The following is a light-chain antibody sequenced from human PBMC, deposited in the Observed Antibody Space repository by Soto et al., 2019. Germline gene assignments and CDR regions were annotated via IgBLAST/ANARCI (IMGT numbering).Light chain of an antibody. CDR1: SSDIDVGDYNY. V-gene: IGLV2-14*01. CDR2: EVS. J-gene: IGLJ3*02. CDR3: SSYTSSSTWV. Sequence: QSALTQPASVSGSPGQSITISCTGTSSDIDVGDYNYVSWYQHHPGKAPKLMIYEVSNRPSGVSNRFSGSKSGNTASLTISGLQAEDEADYYCSSYTSSSTWVFGGGTKLTVL.